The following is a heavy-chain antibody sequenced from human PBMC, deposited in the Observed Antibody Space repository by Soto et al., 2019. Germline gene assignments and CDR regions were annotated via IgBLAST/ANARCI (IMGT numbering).Heavy chain of an antibody. CDR1: GGSISSGGYY. CDR2: IYYSGST. CDR3: ARGGQPPLYYYGMDV. J-gene: IGHJ6*02. D-gene: IGHD3-16*01. V-gene: IGHV4-31*03. Sequence: QVQLQESGPGLVKPSQTLSLTCTVSGGSISSGGYYWSWIRQHPEKGLEWIGYIYYSGSTYYNPSLKSRVTISVDTSKNQFSLKLSSVTAADTAVYYCARGGQPPLYYYGMDVWGQGTTVTVSS.